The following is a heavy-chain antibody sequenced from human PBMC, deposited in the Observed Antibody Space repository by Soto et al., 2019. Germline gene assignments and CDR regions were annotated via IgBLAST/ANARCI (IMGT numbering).Heavy chain of an antibody. Sequence: GESLKISCKGSGYSFTSYWIGWVRQMPGKGLEWMGIIYPGDSDTRYSPSFQGQVTTSADKSISTAYLQWSSLKASDTAMYYCARRAYYYDSSGYYYYFDYWGQGTLVTVPS. V-gene: IGHV5-51*01. CDR3: ARRAYYYDSSGYYYYFDY. J-gene: IGHJ4*02. CDR1: GYSFTSYW. CDR2: IYPGDSDT. D-gene: IGHD3-22*01.